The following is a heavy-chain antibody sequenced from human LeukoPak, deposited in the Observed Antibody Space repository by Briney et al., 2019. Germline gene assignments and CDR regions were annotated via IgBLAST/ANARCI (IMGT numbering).Heavy chain of an antibody. CDR1: GFTFSSYA. CDR3: AKDSMIVVVPPLAFDI. CDR2: INGSGGST. D-gene: IGHD3-22*01. J-gene: IGHJ3*02. Sequence: PGGSLRLSCAASGFTFSSYAMSWVRQAPGKGLEWVSAINGSGGSTYYADSVKGRFTISRDNSKNTLYLQMNSLRAEDTAVYYCAKDSMIVVVPPLAFDIWGQGTMVTVSS. V-gene: IGHV3-23*01.